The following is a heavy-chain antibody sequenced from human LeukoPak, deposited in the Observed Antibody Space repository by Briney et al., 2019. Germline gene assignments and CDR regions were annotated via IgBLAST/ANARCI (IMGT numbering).Heavy chain of an antibody. CDR1: GFTFSDYY. V-gene: IGHV3-11*01. CDR3: VIVRGYFDSSGSDY. J-gene: IGHJ4*02. D-gene: IGHD3-9*01. CDR2: ISSSGSTI. Sequence: GGSLRLSCAASGFTFSDYYMSWIRQAPGKGLEWVSYISSSGSTIYYADSVKGRFTISGDNAKNSLYLQMNSLRAEDTAVYYCVIVRGYFDSSGSDYWGQGTLVTVSS.